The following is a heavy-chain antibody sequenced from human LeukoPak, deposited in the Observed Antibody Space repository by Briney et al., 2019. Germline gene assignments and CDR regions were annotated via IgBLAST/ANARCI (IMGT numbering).Heavy chain of an antibody. D-gene: IGHD6-19*01. Sequence: SETLSLTCTVSGGSISSSSYYSGWIRQPPGKGLEWIGSIYYSGSTYYNPSLKSRVTISVDTSKNQFSLKLSSVTAADTAVYYCARKAFYSSGRPHNYYYGMDVWGQGTTVTVSS. CDR2: IYYSGST. V-gene: IGHV4-39*01. CDR3: ARKAFYSSGRPHNYYYGMDV. CDR1: GGSISSSSYY. J-gene: IGHJ6*02.